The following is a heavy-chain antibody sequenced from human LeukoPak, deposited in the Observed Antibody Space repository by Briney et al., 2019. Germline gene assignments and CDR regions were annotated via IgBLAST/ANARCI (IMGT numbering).Heavy chain of an antibody. CDR2: IYYSGST. CDR1: GGSISSYY. CDR3: AREGLVFPGV. J-gene: IGHJ4*02. D-gene: IGHD5/OR15-5a*01. V-gene: IGHV4-59*12. Sequence: PSETLSLTCTVSGGSISSYYWSWIRQPPGKGLEWIGYIYYSGSTYYNPSLKSRVTISVDTSKNQFSLKLSSVTAADTAVYYCAREGLVFPGVWGQGTLVTVSS.